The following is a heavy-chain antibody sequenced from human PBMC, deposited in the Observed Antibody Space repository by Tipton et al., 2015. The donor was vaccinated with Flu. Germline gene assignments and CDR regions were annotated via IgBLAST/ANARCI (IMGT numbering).Heavy chain of an antibody. Sequence: SLRLSCAASGFTFSSYWMAWVRQAPGKGLDWVANINQDGSVRYYLDSVMGRFTISRDNAKNSLFLQMNSLRAEDTAVYYCARQLGGGDCYWGQGTLVTVSS. J-gene: IGHJ4*02. CDR1: GFTFSSYW. CDR3: ARQLGGGDCY. D-gene: IGHD2-21*01. CDR2: INQDGSVR. V-gene: IGHV3-7*03.